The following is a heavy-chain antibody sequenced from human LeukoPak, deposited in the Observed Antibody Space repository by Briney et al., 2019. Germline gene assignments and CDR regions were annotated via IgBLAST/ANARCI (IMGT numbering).Heavy chain of an antibody. Sequence: GGSLRHSCSASGFTFSGYSMNWGCQATEKRLDRNSSINISNFYIDYADSVHGRLTIPRDNVKNTLYLQMNSLRAEDTAVYYCAKTEYYDFWSGYYSYFDYWGQGTLVTVSS. CDR1: GFTFSGYS. CDR2: INISNFYI. CDR3: AKTEYYDFWSGYYSYFDY. D-gene: IGHD3-3*01. V-gene: IGHV3-21*04. J-gene: IGHJ4*02.